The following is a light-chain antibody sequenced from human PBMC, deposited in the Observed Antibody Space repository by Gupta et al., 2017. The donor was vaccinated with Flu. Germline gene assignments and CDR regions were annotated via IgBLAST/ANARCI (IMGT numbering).Light chain of an antibody. CDR3: QQYNNWPLT. V-gene: IGKV3-15*01. CDR1: QTVCSN. CDR2: GSS. Sequence: EIVMTQPPPSLSVSPGERATLPCRASQTVCSNLAWYQQKPGQAPRLLMYGSSPRATGIPARFTGSVSRTEFTLTISSLQSEDFAVYYCQQYNNWPLTFGGGTKVEIK. J-gene: IGKJ4*01.